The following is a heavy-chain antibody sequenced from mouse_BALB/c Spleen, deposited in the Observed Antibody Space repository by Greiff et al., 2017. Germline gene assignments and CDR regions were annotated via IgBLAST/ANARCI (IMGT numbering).Heavy chain of an antibody. CDR1: GFTFSSYG. D-gene: IGHD4-1*01. J-gene: IGHJ3*01. CDR3: ARPELGRGWFAY. CDR2: ISSGGSYT. Sequence: DVMLVESGGGLVKPGGSLKLSCAASGFTFSSYGMSWVRQTPDKRLEWVATISSGGSYTYYPDSVKGRFTISRDNAKNTLYLQMSSLKSEDTAMYYCARPELGRGWFAYWGQGTLVTVSA. V-gene: IGHV5-6*03.